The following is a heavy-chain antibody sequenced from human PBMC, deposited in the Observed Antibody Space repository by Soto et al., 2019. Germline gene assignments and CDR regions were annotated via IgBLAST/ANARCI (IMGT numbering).Heavy chain of an antibody. Sequence: EVQLLESGGGLVQPGGSLRLSCAASGFTFSSYAMSWVRQAPGEGLEWVSAISGSGGSTYYADSVKGRFTISRDNSKNTLYLQMNSLRAEDTAVYYCAKDMVGYNDFDYWGQGTLVTVSS. V-gene: IGHV3-23*01. CDR3: AKDMVGYNDFDY. J-gene: IGHJ4*02. CDR1: GFTFSSYA. CDR2: ISGSGGST. D-gene: IGHD1-1*01.